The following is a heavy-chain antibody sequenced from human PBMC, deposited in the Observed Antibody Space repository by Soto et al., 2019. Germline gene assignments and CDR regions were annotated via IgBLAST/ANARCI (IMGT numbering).Heavy chain of an antibody. CDR2: INSDGSST. V-gene: IGHV3-74*01. CDR3: ARDMAAAGSGYYYYGMDV. J-gene: IGHJ6*02. CDR1: GLSLSSYW. Sequence: GSLRVSSAGSGLSLSSYWIRLVRQAPGKGLVWVSRINSDGSSTSYADSVKGRFTISRDNAKNTLYLQMNSLRAEDTAVYYCARDMAAAGSGYYYYGMDVWGQGTTVTVSS. D-gene: IGHD6-13*01.